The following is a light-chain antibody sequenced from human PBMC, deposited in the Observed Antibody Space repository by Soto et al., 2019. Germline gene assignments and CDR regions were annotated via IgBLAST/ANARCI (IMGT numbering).Light chain of an antibody. CDR2: AAS. CDR3: QQYGGSPFT. J-gene: IGKJ3*01. V-gene: IGKV3-20*01. CDR1: QSVSSTY. Sequence: EIVLTQSPGTLSLSPGEGATLSFSASQSVSSTYLAWYQQKGGQAPRLLIYAASTRATGVPDRFSGTGSGTDFALTISRLETDDSAVYYCQQYGGSPFTFGPGTKVDIK.